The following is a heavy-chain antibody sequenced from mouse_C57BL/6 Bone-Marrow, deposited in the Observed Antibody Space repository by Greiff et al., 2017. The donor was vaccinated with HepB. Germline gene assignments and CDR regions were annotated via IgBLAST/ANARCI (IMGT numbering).Heavy chain of an antibody. D-gene: IGHD1-1*01. J-gene: IGHJ4*01. Sequence: VQLKESGGGLVKPGGSLKLSCAASGFTFSDYGMHWVRQAPEKGLEWVAYISSGSSTIYYADTVKGRFTISRDNAKNTLFLQMTSLRSEDTAMYYCARDYYGSSYFSYAMDYWGQGTSVTVSS. CDR1: GFTFSDYG. CDR2: ISSGSSTI. CDR3: ARDYYGSSYFSYAMDY. V-gene: IGHV5-17*01.